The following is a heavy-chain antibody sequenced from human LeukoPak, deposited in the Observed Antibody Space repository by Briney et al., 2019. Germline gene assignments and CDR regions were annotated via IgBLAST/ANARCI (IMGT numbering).Heavy chain of an antibody. Sequence: ASVKVSCKASGYTFTSYDINWVRQATGQGLEWMGWMNPISGNTGYAQKFQGRVTITRNTSISIAYMELSSLRSEDTAVYYCTRALHLYGGNSWGIEGSWFDPWGQGTLVTVSS. D-gene: IGHD4-23*01. CDR1: GYTFTSYD. V-gene: IGHV1-8*03. CDR2: MNPISGNT. J-gene: IGHJ5*02. CDR3: TRALHLYGGNSWGIEGSWFDP.